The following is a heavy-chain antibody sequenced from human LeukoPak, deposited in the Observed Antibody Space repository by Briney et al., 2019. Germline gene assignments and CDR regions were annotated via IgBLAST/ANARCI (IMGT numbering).Heavy chain of an antibody. J-gene: IGHJ4*02. CDR3: AKGPMSSGWGYFDY. D-gene: IGHD6-19*01. CDR2: ISGSGGST. Sequence: XMXWVREXXXXGXXWXXAISGSGGSTYYADSVKGRFTISRDNSKNTLYLQMNSLRAEDTAVYYCAKGPMSSGWGYFDYWGQGTLVTVSS. V-gene: IGHV3-23*01. CDR1: X.